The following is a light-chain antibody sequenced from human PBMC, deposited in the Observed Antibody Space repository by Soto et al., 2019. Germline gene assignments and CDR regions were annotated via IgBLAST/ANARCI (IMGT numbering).Light chain of an antibody. CDR2: AAS. CDR1: QGIINN. CDR3: QKYDSAPLT. V-gene: IGKV1-27*01. Sequence: DIQMTQSPSSLSASVGDRVTITCRASQGIINNLAWYQQRPGKVPKLLIYAASTLQSGVPSRFSGSGSGTDFTLTISSLQPEDVATYYCQKYDSAPLTFGGVTKLEIK. J-gene: IGKJ4*01.